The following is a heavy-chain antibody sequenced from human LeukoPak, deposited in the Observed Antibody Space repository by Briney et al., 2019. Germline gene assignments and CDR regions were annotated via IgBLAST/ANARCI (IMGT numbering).Heavy chain of an antibody. Sequence: ASVKVSCKASGYTFTSYDINWVRQATGQGLEWMGWINPNSGGTNYAQKFQGRVTMTRDTSISTAYMELSRLRSDDTAVYYCARERAKTPDYWGQGTLVTVSS. CDR3: ARERAKTPDY. V-gene: IGHV1-2*02. CDR1: GYTFTSYD. J-gene: IGHJ4*02. CDR2: INPNSGGT.